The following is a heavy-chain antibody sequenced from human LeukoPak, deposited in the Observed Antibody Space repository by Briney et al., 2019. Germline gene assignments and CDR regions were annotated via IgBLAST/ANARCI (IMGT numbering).Heavy chain of an antibody. CDR3: ARDLIAVY. D-gene: IGHD2-21*01. CDR1: GFTFSSYW. CDR2: LHSDGSST. J-gene: IGHJ4*02. Sequence: PGGSLRLSCAASGFTFSSYWMHWVRQAPGKGLVWVSRLHSDGSSTSYADSVKGRFTISRDNAKNTLYLQMNSLRAEDTAVYYCARDLIAVYWGQGTLVTVSS. V-gene: IGHV3-74*01.